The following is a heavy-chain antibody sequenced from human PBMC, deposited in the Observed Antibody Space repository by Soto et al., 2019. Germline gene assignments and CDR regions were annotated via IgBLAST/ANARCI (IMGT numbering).Heavy chain of an antibody. V-gene: IGHV3-23*01. J-gene: IGHJ3*02. CDR3: AKDLAVAAIGSDAFDI. CDR1: GFTFSSYA. CDR2: ISGSGGST. Sequence: GRSLRLSCAASGFTFSSYAMSWVRQAPGKGLEWVSAISGSGGSTYYADSVKGRFTISRDNSKNTLYLQMNSLRAEDTAVYYCAKDLAVAAIGSDAFDIWGQGKMVTGS. D-gene: IGHD6-19*01.